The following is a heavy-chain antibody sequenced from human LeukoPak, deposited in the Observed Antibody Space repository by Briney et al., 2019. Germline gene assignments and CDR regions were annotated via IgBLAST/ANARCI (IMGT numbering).Heavy chain of an antibody. CDR1: GYSFTGYY. V-gene: IGHV1-2*02. Sequence: EASVKVSCKASGYSFTGYYMHWVRQAPGQGLEWMGWINPNSGDANYAQKFQSRVTMTRDTSISTAYMELSRLRSDDTAVYYCARVRPLIAAAGTTYSYYYMDVWGKGATVTVS. CDR2: INPNSGDA. CDR3: ARVRPLIAAAGTTYSYYYMDV. J-gene: IGHJ6*03. D-gene: IGHD6-13*01.